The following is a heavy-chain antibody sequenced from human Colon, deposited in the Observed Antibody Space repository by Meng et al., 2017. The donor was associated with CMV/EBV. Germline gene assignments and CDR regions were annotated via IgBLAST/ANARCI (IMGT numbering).Heavy chain of an antibody. D-gene: IGHD1-26*01. V-gene: IGHV1-2*02. Sequence: QVHRVQSGAAVKKPXXSVKVSCKASGYTFTGYYIYWVRQAPGHGLEWMGSINPYSGGTNYAEKFQGRVTMTRDTSISTAYMELSSLRSDDTAVYYCATISGGDFDDWGQGPLGTVAS. J-gene: IGHJ4*02. CDR3: ATISGGDFDD. CDR2: INPYSGGT. CDR1: GYTFTGYY.